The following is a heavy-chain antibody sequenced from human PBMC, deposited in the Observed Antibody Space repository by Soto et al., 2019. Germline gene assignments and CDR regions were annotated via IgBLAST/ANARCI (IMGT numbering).Heavy chain of an antibody. V-gene: IGHV1-69*13. CDR3: AGGRGITMVRGVMRYYYGMDV. J-gene: IGHJ6*02. Sequence: GASVKVSCKASGGTFSSYAISWVRQAPGQGLEWMGGIIPIFGTANYAQKFQGRVTITADESTSTAYMELSSLRSEDTAVYYCAGGRGITMVRGVMRYYYGMDVWGQGTTVTVSS. CDR2: IIPIFGTA. D-gene: IGHD3-10*01. CDR1: GGTFSSYA.